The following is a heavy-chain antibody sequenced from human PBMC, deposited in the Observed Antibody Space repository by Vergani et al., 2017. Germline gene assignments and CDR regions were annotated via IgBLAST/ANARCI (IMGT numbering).Heavy chain of an antibody. D-gene: IGHD2/OR15-2a*01. J-gene: IGHJ2*01. Sequence: QVQLQESGPGLVKPSQTLSLTCTVSGDSIDSVSYYWTWIRQPAGKGLEWIGRIYASGNTNDNPSLRSRVIMSVDTSKNQISLNLTSVTAADTAGDYCARVFSPSAFWYLHLWGRGTLVTVSS. CDR3: ARVFSPSAFWYLHL. V-gene: IGHV4-61*02. CDR1: GDSIDSVSYY. CDR2: IYASGNT.